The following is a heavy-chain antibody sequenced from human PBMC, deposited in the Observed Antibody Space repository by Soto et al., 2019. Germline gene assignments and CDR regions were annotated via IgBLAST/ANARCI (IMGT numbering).Heavy chain of an antibody. V-gene: IGHV5-51*01. CDR2: IYPGDSDT. CDR3: ARLGGYCSSTSSGYYYGMDV. J-gene: IGHJ6*02. CDR1: GYSFTSYW. D-gene: IGHD2-2*01. Sequence: PGESLKISCKGSGYSFTSYWIGWVRQMPGKGLEWMGIIYPGDSDTRYSPSFQGQVTISADKSISTAYLQWSSLKASDTAMYYCARLGGYCSSTSSGYYYGMDVWGQGTTVNVSS.